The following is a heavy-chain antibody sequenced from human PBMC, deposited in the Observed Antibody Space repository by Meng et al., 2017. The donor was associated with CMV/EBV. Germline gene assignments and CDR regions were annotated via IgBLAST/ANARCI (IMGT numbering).Heavy chain of an antibody. CDR2: INPNSGGT. Sequence: QVQLVQSGAEVKKPGASVKVSXKASGYTFTGYYMHWVRQAPGQGLEWMGWINPNSGGTNYAQKFQGRVTMTRDTSISTAYMELSRLRSDDTAVYYCARDRSSWYGDGYFDYGGQGTLVTVSA. CDR1: GYTFTGYY. J-gene: IGHJ4*02. CDR3: ARDRSSWYGDGYFDY. V-gene: IGHV1-2*02. D-gene: IGHD6-13*01.